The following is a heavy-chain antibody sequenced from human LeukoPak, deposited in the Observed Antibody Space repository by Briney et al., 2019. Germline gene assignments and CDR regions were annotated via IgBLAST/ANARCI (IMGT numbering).Heavy chain of an antibody. J-gene: IGHJ6*03. CDR2: ISSSGSTI. CDR3: ATEPQDYYYMDV. V-gene: IGHV3-48*03. CDR1: GFTFSNYE. Sequence: PGGSLRLSCAASGFTFSNYEMNWVRQAPGKGLEWVSYISSSGSTIYYADSVKGRFTISRDNAKNTLFLQMNSLRAEDTAVYYCATEPQDYYYMDVWGKGTTVTISS.